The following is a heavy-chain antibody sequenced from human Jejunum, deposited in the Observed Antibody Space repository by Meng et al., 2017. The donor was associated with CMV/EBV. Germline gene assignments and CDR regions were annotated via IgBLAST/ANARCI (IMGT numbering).Heavy chain of an antibody. D-gene: IGHD6-13*01. Sequence: GSGGSVSRSDWWSWVRQPPGKGLEWIGEISYTGSTKYNPSLKSRVTMSVDKSKNQFSLKLSSVTAADTAVYHCATYINSPRGYFDYWGQGTLVTVSS. J-gene: IGHJ4*02. CDR3: ATYINSPRGYFDY. CDR1: GGSVSRSDW. CDR2: ISYTGST. V-gene: IGHV4-4*02.